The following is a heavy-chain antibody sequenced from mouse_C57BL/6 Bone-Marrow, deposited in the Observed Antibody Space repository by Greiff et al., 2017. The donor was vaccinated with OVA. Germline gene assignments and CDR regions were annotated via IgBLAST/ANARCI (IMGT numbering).Heavy chain of an antibody. D-gene: IGHD2-2*01. J-gene: IGHJ4*01. CDR1: GFNIKDDY. V-gene: IGHV14-4*01. CDR3: LMVTTGAMDY. Sequence: VQLQQSGAELVRPGASVKLSCTASGFNIKDDYMHWVKQRPEQGLEWIGWIDPENGDTEYASKFQGKATIPADTASNTAYLQLSSLTSEDTAVYYCLMVTTGAMDYWGQGTSVTVSS. CDR2: IDPENGDT.